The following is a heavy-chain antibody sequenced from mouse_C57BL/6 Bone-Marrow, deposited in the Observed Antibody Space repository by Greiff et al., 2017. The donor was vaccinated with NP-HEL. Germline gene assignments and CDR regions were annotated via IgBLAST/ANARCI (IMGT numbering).Heavy chain of an antibody. V-gene: IGHV2-2*01. CDR3: ARPYDFDHSLYAMDY. Sequence: QVQLQQSGPGLVQPSQSLSITCTVSGFSLTSYGVHWVRQSPGKGLEWLGVIWSGGSTDYNAAFISRLSISKDNSKRQVFFKMNSLQAEDTAIYYCARPYDFDHSLYAMDYWGQGTSVTVSS. J-gene: IGHJ4*01. CDR1: GFSLTSYG. CDR2: IWSGGST. D-gene: IGHD2-4*01.